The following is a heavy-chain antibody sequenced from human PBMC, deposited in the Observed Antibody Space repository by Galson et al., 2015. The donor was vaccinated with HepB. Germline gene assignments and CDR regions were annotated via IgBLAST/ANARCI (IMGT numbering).Heavy chain of an antibody. Sequence: QSGAEVKKPGESLKISCKGSEYSFATYWIGWVRQMPGKGLEWMGSINPGDSNTRYSPSFQGQVTISADKFISTAYLQWSSLKASDTAMYYCARLSSFHDGRGYPKGHFDYWGQGTLVTVSS. J-gene: IGHJ4*02. CDR1: EYSFATYW. CDR3: ARLSSFHDGRGYPKGHFDY. D-gene: IGHD3-22*01. V-gene: IGHV5-51*01. CDR2: INPGDSNT.